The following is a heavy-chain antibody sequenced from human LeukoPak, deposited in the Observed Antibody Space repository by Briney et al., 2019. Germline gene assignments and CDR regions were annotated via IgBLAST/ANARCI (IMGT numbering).Heavy chain of an antibody. CDR2: ISAYNGNT. D-gene: IGHD2-2*01. J-gene: IGHJ4*02. CDR3: ARDVIVVVPAALWYFDY. CDR1: GGTFSSYA. V-gene: IGHV1-18*01. Sequence: ASVKVSCKASGGTFSSYAISWVRQAPGQGLEWMGWISAYNGNTNYAQKLQGRVTMTTDTSTSTAYMELRSLRSDDTAVYYCARDVIVVVPAALWYFDYWGQGTLVTVSS.